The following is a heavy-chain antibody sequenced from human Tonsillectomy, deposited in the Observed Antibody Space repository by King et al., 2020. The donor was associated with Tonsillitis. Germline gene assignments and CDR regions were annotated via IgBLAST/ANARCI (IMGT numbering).Heavy chain of an antibody. CDR3: AREVVAATRRWYYYYGMDV. J-gene: IGHJ6*02. V-gene: IGHV2-26*01. Sequence: TLKESGPVLVKPTETLTLTCTVSGFSLSNARMGVSWIRQPPGKALEWLAHIFSYDEKSYSTSLKSRLTISKDTSKSQVVLTMTNMDPVDTAIYYCAREVVAATRRWYYYYGMDVWGQGTTVTVSS. D-gene: IGHD2-15*01. CDR1: GFSLSNARMG. CDR2: IFSYDEK.